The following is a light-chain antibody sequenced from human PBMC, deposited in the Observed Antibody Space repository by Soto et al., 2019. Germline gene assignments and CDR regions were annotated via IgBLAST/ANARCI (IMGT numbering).Light chain of an antibody. CDR1: SSDVGGYNY. CDR2: DVS. J-gene: IGLJ2*01. CDR3: SSYTSSSHVV. V-gene: IGLV2-14*01. Sequence: QSALTQPASVSGSPGQSITICCTGTSSDVGGYNYVSWYQQHPGKAPKLMIYDVSNRPSGVSNRFSGSKSGNTASLTISGLQAEDEADYYCSSYTSSSHVVFGGGTKLTVL.